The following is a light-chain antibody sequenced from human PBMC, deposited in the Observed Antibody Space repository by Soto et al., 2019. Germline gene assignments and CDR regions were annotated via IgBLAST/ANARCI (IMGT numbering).Light chain of an antibody. J-gene: IGKJ1*01. V-gene: IGKV3-15*01. CDR3: QQYNNWPPT. CDR1: QSVSSN. CDR2: GAS. Sequence: GMTQSPATLSVSPGERATLSCRASQSVSSNLAWYQQKPGQAPRLLIYGASTRATGIPGRFSGSGSGTEFTLTISSLQSEDFAAYYCQQYNNWPPTFGQGTKVDIK.